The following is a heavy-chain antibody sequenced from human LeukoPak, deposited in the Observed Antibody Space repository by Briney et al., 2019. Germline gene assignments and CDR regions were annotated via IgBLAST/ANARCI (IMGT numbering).Heavy chain of an antibody. Sequence: GESLKISCKGSGYSFTNYWIGWVRQLPGKGLEWMGIIYPGDSDTRYSPSFQGQVTISADKSINTAYLQWSSLKASDTAIYYCARHGSIAARTNWFDPWGQGTLVTVSS. CDR3: ARHGSIAARTNWFDP. CDR1: GYSFTNYW. CDR2: IYPGDSDT. J-gene: IGHJ5*02. V-gene: IGHV5-51*01. D-gene: IGHD6-6*01.